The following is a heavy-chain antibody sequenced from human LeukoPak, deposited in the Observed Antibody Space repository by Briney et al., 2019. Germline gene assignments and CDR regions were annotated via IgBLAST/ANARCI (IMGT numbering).Heavy chain of an antibody. CDR3: ARDLVTVTKGFDI. Sequence: PSETLSHTCAVSDDSFSSHYWTWIRQPPGKGLEWIGYISYIGSTNYNPSLKSRVTISIDTSKNQFSLKLTSVTAADTAVYYCARDLVTVTKGFDIWGQGTVVSVSS. J-gene: IGHJ3*02. CDR2: ISYIGST. D-gene: IGHD4-17*01. V-gene: IGHV4-59*11. CDR1: DDSFSSHY.